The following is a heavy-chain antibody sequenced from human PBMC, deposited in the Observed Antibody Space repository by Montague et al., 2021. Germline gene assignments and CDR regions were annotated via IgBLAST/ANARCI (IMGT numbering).Heavy chain of an antibody. CDR1: GFTFRTYG. V-gene: IGHV3-48*02. D-gene: IGHD6-19*01. CDR2: ITGSSSSI. CDR3: ARDSYSRGWYSAEYFQH. Sequence: SLRLSCAASGFTFRTYGMNWVRQAPGKGLEWVSYITGSSSSIYYADSVRGRFTISRDNPKNSLYLQMNSLRDEDTAVYYCARDSYSRGWYSAEYFQHWGQGTLVTVSS. J-gene: IGHJ1*01.